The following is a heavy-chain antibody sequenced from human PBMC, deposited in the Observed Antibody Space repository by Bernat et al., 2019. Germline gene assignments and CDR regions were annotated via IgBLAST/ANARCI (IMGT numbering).Heavy chain of an antibody. J-gene: IGHJ4*02. D-gene: IGHD2-2*01. CDR2: ISGSGGST. CDR3: AKDNRYCSSTSCYGGYY. Sequence: EVQLLESGGGLVQPGGSLRLSCAASGFTFSSYAMSWVRHAPGKALVWVSAISGSGGSTYYADSVKGRFTISRDNSKNTLYLQMNSLRAEDTAVYYCAKDNRYCSSTSCYGGYYWGQGTLVTVSS. V-gene: IGHV3-23*01. CDR1: GFTFSSYA.